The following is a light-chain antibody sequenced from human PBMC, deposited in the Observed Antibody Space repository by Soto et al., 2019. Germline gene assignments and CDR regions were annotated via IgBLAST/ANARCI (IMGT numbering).Light chain of an antibody. CDR1: QSIGST. V-gene: IGKV3-11*01. CDR3: HQRSKWPVT. CDR2: DAS. J-gene: IGKJ3*01. Sequence: EIVLTQSPDTLSLSPGERAIFSCRTTQSIGSTLAWYQHKPGQAPRLLIYDASKRATGIPARFSGSGSGTDFTVPISSLEPEDFAVYFCHQRSKWPVTFGPETPVDIK.